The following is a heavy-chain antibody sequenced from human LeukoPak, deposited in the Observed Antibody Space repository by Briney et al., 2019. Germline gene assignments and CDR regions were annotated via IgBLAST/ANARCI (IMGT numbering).Heavy chain of an antibody. V-gene: IGHV3-23*05. D-gene: IGHD1-26*01. CDR3: ARSYPTGSHYSSYY. J-gene: IGHJ4*02. Sequence: GGSLRLSCAASGFAISTYAMAWVRQAPGEGLEWISSLSSGRSPSYSDSLEGRLTMSSDNARNTLYLQMNSLRTEDTAVYYCARSYPTGSHYSSYYWGQGTLVTVSS. CDR1: GFAISTYA. CDR2: LSSGRSP.